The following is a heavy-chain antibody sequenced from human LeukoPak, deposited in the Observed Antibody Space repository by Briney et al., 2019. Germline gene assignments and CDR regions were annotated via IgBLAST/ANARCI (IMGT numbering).Heavy chain of an antibody. D-gene: IGHD3-22*01. CDR2: ISAYNGNT. J-gene: IGHJ4*02. Sequence: ASVKVSCKASGYTFTSCGISWVRQAPGQGLEWMGWISAYNGNTNYAQKLQGRVTMTTDTSTSTAYMELRSLRSGDTAVYYCATHYYDSSGYYYVLYYWGQGTLVTVSS. CDR3: ATHYYDSSGYYYVLYY. V-gene: IGHV1-18*01. CDR1: GYTFTSCG.